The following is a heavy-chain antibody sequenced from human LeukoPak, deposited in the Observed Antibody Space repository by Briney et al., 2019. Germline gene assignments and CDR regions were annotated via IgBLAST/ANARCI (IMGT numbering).Heavy chain of an antibody. Sequence: SETLPLTCAVYGGSFSGYYWSWIRQPPGKGLEWIGEINHSGSTNYNPSLKSRVTISVDTSKNQFSLKLSSVTAADTAVYYCARGRSYYYGSGSYYTVYGMDVWGQGTTVTVSS. CDR1: GGSFSGYY. CDR2: INHSGST. J-gene: IGHJ6*02. D-gene: IGHD3-10*01. V-gene: IGHV4-34*01. CDR3: ARGRSYYYGSGSYYTVYGMDV.